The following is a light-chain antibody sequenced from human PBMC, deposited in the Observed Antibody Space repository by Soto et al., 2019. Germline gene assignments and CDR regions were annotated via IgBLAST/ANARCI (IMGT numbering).Light chain of an antibody. CDR1: QSISSSY. CDR2: GAS. CDR3: QQYSSSPQT. Sequence: EIVLTQSPGTLSLSPGERATLSCRASQSISSSYLAWYQQKPDQAPRLIIYGASSRATGIPDRFSGSGSGTDFTLTISRLEPEDFAVYYCQQYSSSPQTFGQGTKVEIK. V-gene: IGKV3-20*01. J-gene: IGKJ1*01.